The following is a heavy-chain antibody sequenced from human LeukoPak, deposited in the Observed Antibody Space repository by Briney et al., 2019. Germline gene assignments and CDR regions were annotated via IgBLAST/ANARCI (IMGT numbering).Heavy chain of an antibody. Sequence: GGSLRLSCSASGFTISTYGMSWVRQAPGKGLEWVSSISGGTTYYADSAKGRFTISRDNSKNTVSLQMNSLRAEDTAAYYCAKSVYHSGNYWGQGTLVTVS. CDR2: ISGGTT. D-gene: IGHD3-10*01. V-gene: IGHV3-23*01. CDR3: AKSVYHSGNY. CDR1: GFTISTYG. J-gene: IGHJ4*02.